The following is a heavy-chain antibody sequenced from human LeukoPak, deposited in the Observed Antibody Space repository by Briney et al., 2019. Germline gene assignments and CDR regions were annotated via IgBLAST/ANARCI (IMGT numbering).Heavy chain of an antibody. CDR1: GGSISSSSDY. V-gene: IGHV3-21*01. D-gene: IGHD3-22*01. J-gene: IGHJ4*02. Sequence: ETLSLTCTVSGGSISSSSDYWGWVREAPGKGLEWVSSISSSSSNIYYADSEKGRFTISRDNAKNSLYLQMNSVRAEDTAVYYCARDITMIVVPGSPYFDYWGQGTLVTVSS. CDR2: ISSSSSNI. CDR3: ARDITMIVVPGSPYFDY.